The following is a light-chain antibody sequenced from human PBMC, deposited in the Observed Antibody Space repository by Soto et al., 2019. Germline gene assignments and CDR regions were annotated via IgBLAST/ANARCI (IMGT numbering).Light chain of an antibody. CDR1: QSVSSSY. J-gene: IGKJ1*01. CDR2: GAS. CDR3: QQYGSSPKT. V-gene: IGKV3-20*01. Sequence: EIVLTHSPGTLSFSPGERATLSCRASQSVSSSYLAWYQQKPGQAPRLLIYGASSRATNIPDRFSGSGSGTDFTLTISRLEPEDFAVYYCQQYGSSPKTFGQGTKVDI.